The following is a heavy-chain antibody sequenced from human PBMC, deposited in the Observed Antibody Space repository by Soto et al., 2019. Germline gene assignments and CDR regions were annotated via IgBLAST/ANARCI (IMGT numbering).Heavy chain of an antibody. V-gene: IGHV3-30-3*01. CDR2: ISYDGSNK. Sequence: QVQLVESGGGVVQPGRSLRLSCAASGFTFSSYAMHWVRQAPGKGLEWVAVISYDGSNKYYADSVKGRFTISRDNSKNTLYLQMNSLRAEDTAVYYCERGLGPSNKSSLDYWGQGTLVTVSS. D-gene: IGHD2-15*01. J-gene: IGHJ4*02. CDR1: GFTFSSYA. CDR3: ERGLGPSNKSSLDY.